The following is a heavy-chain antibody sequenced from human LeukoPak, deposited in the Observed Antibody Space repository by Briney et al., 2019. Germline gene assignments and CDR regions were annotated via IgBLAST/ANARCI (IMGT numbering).Heavy chain of an antibody. D-gene: IGHD1-14*01. J-gene: IGHJ4*02. CDR3: ARDFRRSMPTGPFDY. Sequence: GASVKVSCKASGYTFTSYAMHWVRQAPGQRLEWMGWINAGNGNTKYSQKFQGRVTITRDTSASTAYMELSSLRSEDTAVYYCARDFRRSMPTGPFDYWGQGTLVTVSS. CDR1: GYTFTSYA. V-gene: IGHV1-3*01. CDR2: INAGNGNT.